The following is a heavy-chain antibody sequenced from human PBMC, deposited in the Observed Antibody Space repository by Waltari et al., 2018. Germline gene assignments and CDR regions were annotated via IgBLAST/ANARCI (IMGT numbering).Heavy chain of an antibody. D-gene: IGHD7-27*01. CDR1: GFTFSSYD. V-gene: IGHV3-13*01. CDR3: ARAPTGEHFDY. J-gene: IGHJ4*02. CDR2: TGIAGDT. Sequence: EVQLVESGGGLVQPGGSLRLSCAASGFTFSSYDMHWVRQTTRKGLEWVSVTGIAGDTYYSGSVKGRFTISREGAKNSLYLQMNSLRAGDTAVYYCARAPTGEHFDYWGQGTLVTVSS.